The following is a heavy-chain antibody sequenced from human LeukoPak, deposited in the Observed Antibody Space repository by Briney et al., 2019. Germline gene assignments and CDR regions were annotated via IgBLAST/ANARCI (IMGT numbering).Heavy chain of an antibody. V-gene: IGHV3-49*04. Sequence: PGGSLRLSCTTSGFNFGDHAMTWVRQAPGKGLEWVGFIRSKAYRGTTEHAASVKGRFTISRDDSKSVVYLQMNSLKSEDTAVYYCSRGPVQLWVHNGVDVWGQGTTVTVSS. CDR1: GFNFGDHA. J-gene: IGHJ6*02. CDR2: IRSKAYRGTT. D-gene: IGHD1-1*01. CDR3: SRGPVQLWVHNGVDV.